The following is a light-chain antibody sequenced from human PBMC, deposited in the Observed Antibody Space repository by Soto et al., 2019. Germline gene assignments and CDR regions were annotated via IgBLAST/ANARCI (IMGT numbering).Light chain of an antibody. CDR2: DNR. CDR3: QSYDNRLSAYV. V-gene: IGLV1-40*01. CDR1: SSNIGAGYD. J-gene: IGLJ1*01. Sequence: QAVLTQPPSVSGAPGQRVTISCTGSSSNIGAGYDVHWYQQLPGTAPRLLIYDNRNRPSGVSDRFSASKSGTSASLAITGLQADDEADYFCQSYDNRLSAYVFGTGTKVTVL.